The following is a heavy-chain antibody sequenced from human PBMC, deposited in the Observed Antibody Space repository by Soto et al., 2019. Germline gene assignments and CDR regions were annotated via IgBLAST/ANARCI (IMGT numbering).Heavy chain of an antibody. CDR1: GFTVSSSH. CDR2: IYSGGSS. CDR3: ARLGPYGSESYSFRYNRFDP. Sequence: EVQLVESGGGLIQPGGSLRLSCTTSGFTVSSSHMTWVRQAPGKGLEWVSVIYSGGSSYYAVSVQGRFTISRDNSKNTVYLQMNSLRGEGTAMYYCARLGPYGSESYSFRYNRFDPWGQGTQVTVSS. V-gene: IGHV3-53*01. D-gene: IGHD3-10*01. J-gene: IGHJ5*02.